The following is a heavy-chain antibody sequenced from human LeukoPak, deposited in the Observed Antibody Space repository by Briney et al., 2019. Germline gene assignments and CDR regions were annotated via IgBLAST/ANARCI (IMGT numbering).Heavy chain of an antibody. CDR2: ISSSSSYT. V-gene: IGHV3-11*06. D-gene: IGHD3-10*01. Sequence: GGSLRLSCAASGFTFSDYYMSWIRQAPGRGLEWVSYISSSSSYTVYADSVKGRFTISRDNAKNSLFLQMNSLRAEDTALYYCANLFTTGSQWGQGTLVTVPS. CDR3: ANLFTTGSQ. J-gene: IGHJ4*02. CDR1: GFTFSDYY.